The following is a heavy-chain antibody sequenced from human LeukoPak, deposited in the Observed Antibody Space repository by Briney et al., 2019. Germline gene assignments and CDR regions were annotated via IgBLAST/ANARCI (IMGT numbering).Heavy chain of an antibody. J-gene: IGHJ5*02. CDR1: GGSVSSGSYY. Sequence: SETLSLTCTVSGGSVSSGSYYWGWIRQPPGKGLEWIGNIYYSGSTYYNPSLKSRVTISVETSKNQFSLKLSSVTAADTAVYYCARDSSGYYHWFDPWGQGTLVTVSS. V-gene: IGHV4-39*07. CDR2: IYYSGST. D-gene: IGHD3-22*01. CDR3: ARDSSGYYHWFDP.